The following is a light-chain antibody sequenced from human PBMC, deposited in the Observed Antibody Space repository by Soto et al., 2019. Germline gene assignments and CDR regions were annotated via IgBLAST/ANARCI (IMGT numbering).Light chain of an antibody. Sequence: EVVMTQSPATLSVSPGERATLSCRASQGVSSNLAWYQQKPGQAPRLLIYGTSTRATGIPARFSGSGSGTDFTLTISSLQSEDFAVYYCQQYNSWPRTFGQGTKVEIK. V-gene: IGKV3-15*01. CDR1: QGVSSN. J-gene: IGKJ1*01. CDR2: GTS. CDR3: QQYNSWPRT.